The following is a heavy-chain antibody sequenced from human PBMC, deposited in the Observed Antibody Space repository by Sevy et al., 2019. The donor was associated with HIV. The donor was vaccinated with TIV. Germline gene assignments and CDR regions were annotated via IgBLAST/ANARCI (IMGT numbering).Heavy chain of an antibody. CDR2: IKQDGSQK. Sequence: GGSLRLSCAASGFTFSDYYMGWVRQAPGKGLEWGANIKQDGSQKNYVDSVKRRFTISRDNAKNSLYLQMNRLRVDDTAVYYCARELWPGDYWGQGTLVTVSS. V-gene: IGHV3-7*01. J-gene: IGHJ4*02. CDR1: GFTFSDYY. CDR3: ARELWPGDY. D-gene: IGHD2-21*01.